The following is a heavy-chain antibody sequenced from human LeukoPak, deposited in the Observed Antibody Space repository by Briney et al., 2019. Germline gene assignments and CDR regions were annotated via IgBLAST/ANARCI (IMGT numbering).Heavy chain of an antibody. D-gene: IGHD3-22*01. J-gene: IGHJ4*02. CDR2: INSDGSST. Sequence: PGGSLRLSCAASGFTFSSYWMHWVRQAPGKGLVWVSRINSDGSSTSYADSVKGRFTISRDNAKNTLYVRMNSLRAEDTAMYYCARAFDSSGDYWGQGTLVTVSS. CDR3: ARAFDSSGDY. V-gene: IGHV3-74*01. CDR1: GFTFSSYW.